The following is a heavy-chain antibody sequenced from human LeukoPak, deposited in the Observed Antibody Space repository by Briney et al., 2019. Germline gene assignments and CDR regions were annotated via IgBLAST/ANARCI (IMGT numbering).Heavy chain of an antibody. Sequence: SETLSLTCSLPGDSISSGVFYWSWIRQPAGKGLEWIGRIYTTGNTNYNPSLKSRVTMSIDTSENQFSLKLTSVTAADTAVYYCARGGYTSSFDYWGQGTLVTVSS. CDR2: IYTTGNT. J-gene: IGHJ4*02. CDR3: ARGGYTSSFDY. V-gene: IGHV4-61*02. CDR1: GDSISSGVFY. D-gene: IGHD6-13*01.